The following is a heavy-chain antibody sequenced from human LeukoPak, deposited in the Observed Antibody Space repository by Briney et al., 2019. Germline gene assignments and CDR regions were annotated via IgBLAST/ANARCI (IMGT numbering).Heavy chain of an antibody. CDR3: AKEYCSGGSCYYFDY. CDR1: GFTFSSYA. D-gene: IGHD2-15*01. CDR2: ISGSGGST. J-gene: IGHJ4*02. Sequence: GGSLRLSCAASGFTFSSYAMSWVRQAPGKGLEWVSAISGSGGSTYYADSVKGRFTIPRDNSKNTLYLQMSSLRAEDTAVYYCAKEYCSGGSCYYFDYWGQGTLVTVSS. V-gene: IGHV3-23*01.